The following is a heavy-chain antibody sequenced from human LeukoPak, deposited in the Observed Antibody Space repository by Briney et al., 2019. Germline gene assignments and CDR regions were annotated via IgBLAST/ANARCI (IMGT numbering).Heavy chain of an antibody. CDR3: ATGKERDYFYMDV. Sequence: PSETLSLTCTVSGGSISSSSYCWGWIRQPPGKGLDWIGIIYFSGSTLYNPSLSSRVTISLDRSKNQVSLRLTSVTAADTAVYYCATGKERDYFYMDVWAKGTTVTVSS. V-gene: IGHV4-39*07. CDR1: GGSISSSSYC. J-gene: IGHJ6*03. D-gene: IGHD1-26*01. CDR2: IYFSGST.